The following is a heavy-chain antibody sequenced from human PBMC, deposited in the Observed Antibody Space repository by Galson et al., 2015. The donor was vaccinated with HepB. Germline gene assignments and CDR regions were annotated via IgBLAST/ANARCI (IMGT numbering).Heavy chain of an antibody. D-gene: IGHD2-2*02. Sequence: SLRLSCAASGFTFSSYAMSWVRQAPGKGLEWVSAISGSGGSTYYADSVKGRFTISRDNSKNTLYLQMNSLRAEDTAVYYCATQYCSSTSCYKDYYYYYGMDVWGQGTTVTVSS. J-gene: IGHJ6*02. CDR1: GFTFSSYA. CDR2: ISGSGGST. V-gene: IGHV3-23*01. CDR3: ATQYCSSTSCYKDYYYYYGMDV.